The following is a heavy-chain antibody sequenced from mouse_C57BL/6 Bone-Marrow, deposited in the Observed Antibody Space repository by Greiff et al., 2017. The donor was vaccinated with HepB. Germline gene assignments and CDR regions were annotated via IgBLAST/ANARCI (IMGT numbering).Heavy chain of an antibody. CDR1: GFSFNTYA. V-gene: IGHV10-1*01. D-gene: IGHD2-5*01. J-gene: IGHJ1*03. CDR2: IRSKSNNYAT. CDR3: GRAYYSNPKLWYFDV. Sequence: EVMLVESGGGLVQPKGSLKLSCAASGFSFNTYAMNWVRQAPGKGLEWVARIRSKSNNYATYYADSVKDRFTISRDDSESMLYLQMHNLKTEDTAMYYCGRAYYSNPKLWYFDVWGTGTTVTVSS.